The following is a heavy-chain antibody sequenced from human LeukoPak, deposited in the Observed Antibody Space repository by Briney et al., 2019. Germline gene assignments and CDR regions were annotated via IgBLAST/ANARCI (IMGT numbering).Heavy chain of an antibody. Sequence: GGSLRLSCAASGFTFSSYAMHWVRQAPGKGLEWVAVIWYDGSNKYYADSVKGRFTISRDNSKNTLYLQMNSLRAEDTAVYYCARDSGSTTAFDYWGQGTLVTVSS. CDR3: ARDSGSTTAFDY. J-gene: IGHJ4*02. CDR2: IWYDGSNK. V-gene: IGHV3-33*08. CDR1: GFTFSSYA. D-gene: IGHD1-26*01.